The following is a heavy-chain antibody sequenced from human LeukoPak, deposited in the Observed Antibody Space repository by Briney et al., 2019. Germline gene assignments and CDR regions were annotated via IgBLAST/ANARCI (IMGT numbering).Heavy chain of an antibody. CDR2: IIPIFGTA. V-gene: IGHV1-69*05. D-gene: IGHD3-22*01. CDR3: AREAQEYYYDSSGYPH. CDR1: GGTFSSYA. Sequence: SVKVSCKASGGTFSSYAISWVRQAPGQGLEWMGRIIPIFGTANYAQKFQGRVTITTDKSTSTAYMELSSLRSEDTAVYYCAREAQEYYYDSSGYPHWGQGTLVTVSS. J-gene: IGHJ4*02.